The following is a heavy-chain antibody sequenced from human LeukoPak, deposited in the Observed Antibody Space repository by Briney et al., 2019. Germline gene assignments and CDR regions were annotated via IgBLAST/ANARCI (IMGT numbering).Heavy chain of an antibody. Sequence: SETLSLTCTVSGGSIRSTSYYWGWIRQPPGKWLEWLGSVHYSGSTYDNPSLKSRVTISVDTSKNQFSLNLISVTAADTAVYYCARRSTVAGRGRFDPWGQGTLVTASS. CDR3: ARRSTVAGRGRFDP. CDR2: VHYSGST. CDR1: GGSIRSTSYY. J-gene: IGHJ5*02. D-gene: IGHD6-19*01. V-gene: IGHV4-39*01.